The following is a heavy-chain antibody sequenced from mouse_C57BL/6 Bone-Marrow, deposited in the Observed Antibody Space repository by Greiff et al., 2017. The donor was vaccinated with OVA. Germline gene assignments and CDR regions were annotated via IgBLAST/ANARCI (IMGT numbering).Heavy chain of an antibody. CDR1: GFTFSSYA. D-gene: IGHD1-1*01. Sequence: EVKLVESGGGLVKPGGSLKLSCAASGFTFSSYAMSWVRQTPEKRLEWVATISDGGSYTYYPDNVKGRFTISRDNAKNNLYLQMSHLKSEDTAMYYCARDYSSPYYAMDYWGQGTSDTVSS. CDR3: ARDYSSPYYAMDY. J-gene: IGHJ4*01. CDR2: ISDGGSYT. V-gene: IGHV5-4*01.